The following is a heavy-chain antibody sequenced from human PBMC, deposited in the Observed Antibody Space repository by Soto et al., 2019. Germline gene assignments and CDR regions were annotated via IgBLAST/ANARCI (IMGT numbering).Heavy chain of an antibody. D-gene: IGHD3-10*01. J-gene: IGHJ4*02. Sequence: QLQLLESGPGLMKPSETLSLTCTVSGGSMSGSNYYWAWIRQTPGMGLQWIASIFYSGNTYYNPSLRSRVSISIDTSKNQFSLRLTSVTAADTAVHYCARLHSVARGGHFDHWGQGILVTVSS. CDR3: ARLHSVARGGHFDH. CDR2: IFYSGNT. CDR1: GGSMSGSNYY. V-gene: IGHV4-39*01.